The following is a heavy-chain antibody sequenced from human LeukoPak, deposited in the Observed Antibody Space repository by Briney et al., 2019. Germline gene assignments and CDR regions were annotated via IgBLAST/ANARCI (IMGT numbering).Heavy chain of an antibody. D-gene: IGHD3-10*01. V-gene: IGHV3-21*01. CDR1: DFTFSRYA. CDR2: ISTSSSYI. J-gene: IGHJ4*02. CDR3: VRERFHGSGAPKFDF. Sequence: GGSLRLSCAAPDFTFSRYAMSWVRQAPGKGLEWVSFISTSSSYIYYADSVKSRFTISRDNSKNSLYLQMNSLRAEDTAVYYCVRERFHGSGAPKFDFWGQGTLVTVSS.